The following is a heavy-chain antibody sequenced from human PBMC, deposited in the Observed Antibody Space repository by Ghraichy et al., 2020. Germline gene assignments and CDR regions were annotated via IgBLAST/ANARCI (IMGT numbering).Heavy chain of an antibody. CDR1: GGSISSNSYY. CDR3: ARRLSPWYFDL. CDR2: IYYSGST. V-gene: IGHV4-39*01. D-gene: IGHD2-2*01. Sequence: SETLSLTCTVSGGSISSNSYYWGWIRQPPGKGLEWIGNIYYSGSTYYNPSLKNRVTMSVDTSKNLFSLKLSSVTAADTAVYYCARRLSPWYFDLWGRGTLVTVSS. J-gene: IGHJ2*01.